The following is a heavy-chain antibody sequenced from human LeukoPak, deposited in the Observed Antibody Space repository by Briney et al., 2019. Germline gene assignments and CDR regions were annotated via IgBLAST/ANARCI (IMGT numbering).Heavy chain of an antibody. CDR3: ARDDISYYYYYMDV. CDR2: IYYSGST. V-gene: IGHV4-31*03. D-gene: IGHD3-9*01. J-gene: IGHJ6*03. Sequence: SETLSLTCTVSGGSISSGGYYWSWIRQHPGKGLEWIGYIYYSGSTYYNPSLKSRVTISVDTSKNQFSLKLSSVTAADTAVYYCARDDISYYYYYMDVWGKGTTVTASS. CDR1: GGSISSGGYY.